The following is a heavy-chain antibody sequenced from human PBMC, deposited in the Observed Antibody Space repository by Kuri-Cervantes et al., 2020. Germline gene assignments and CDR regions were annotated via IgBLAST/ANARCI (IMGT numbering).Heavy chain of an antibody. V-gene: IGHV4-39*01. CDR3: AKGVRGSGYFDY. CDR2: IYYSGST. Sequence: SETLSLTCTVSGGSLSSYYWGWIRQPPGKGLEWIGSIYYSGSTYYNPSLKSRVTISVDTSKNQFPLKLSSVTAADTAVYYCAKGVRGSGYFDYWGQGTLVTVSS. J-gene: IGHJ4*02. D-gene: IGHD3-22*01. CDR1: GGSLSSYY.